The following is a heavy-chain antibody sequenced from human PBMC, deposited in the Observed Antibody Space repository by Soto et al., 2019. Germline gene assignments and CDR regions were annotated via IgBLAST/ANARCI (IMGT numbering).Heavy chain of an antibody. J-gene: IGHJ4*02. D-gene: IGHD3-22*01. CDR2: IYYSGST. CDR3: ARHNGPEYYYDSSGPLDY. V-gene: IGHV4-39*01. CDR1: GGSISSSSYY. Sequence: SETLSLTCTVSGGSISSSSYYWGWIRQPPGKGLEWIGSIYYSGSTYYNPSLKSRVTISVDTSKNQFSLKLSSVTAADTAVYYCARHNGPEYYYDSSGPLDYWGQGTLVTVSS.